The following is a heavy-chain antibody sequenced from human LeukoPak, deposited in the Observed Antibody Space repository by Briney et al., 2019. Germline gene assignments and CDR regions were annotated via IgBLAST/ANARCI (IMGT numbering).Heavy chain of an antibody. Sequence: GGSLRLSCAVSGFTFSSYWMHWVRQGPGKGLAWVSRITSDGSATDYADSVKGRFTISRDNAKNTLYLHMGSLGAEHTAVYYCARDASPGYFDLWGRGTLVTVSS. CDR1: GFTFSSYW. CDR2: ITSDGSAT. CDR3: ARDASPGYFDL. D-gene: IGHD2-15*01. J-gene: IGHJ2*01. V-gene: IGHV3-74*01.